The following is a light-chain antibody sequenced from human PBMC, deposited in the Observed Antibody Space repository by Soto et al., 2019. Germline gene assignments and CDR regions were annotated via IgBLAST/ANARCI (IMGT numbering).Light chain of an antibody. Sequence: QSALTQPPSASGSPGQSVAISCTGTSSDGGGYNYVSWYQQHPRKAPKLMIYEVNKRPSGVPDRFSGSKSGNTASLTVSGLQAEDEADYYCSSYAGSSNVFXTGTKVTV. J-gene: IGLJ1*01. CDR2: EVN. V-gene: IGLV2-8*01. CDR1: SSDGGGYNY. CDR3: SSYAGSSNV.